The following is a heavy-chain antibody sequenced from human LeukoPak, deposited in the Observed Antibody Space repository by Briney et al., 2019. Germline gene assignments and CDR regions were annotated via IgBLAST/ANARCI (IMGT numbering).Heavy chain of an antibody. V-gene: IGHV1-18*01. D-gene: IGHD2-2*01. CDR2: ISAYNGNT. CDR1: GYTFTSYG. Sequence: GASVKVSCKASGYTFTSYGISWVRQAPGQGLEWMGWISAYNGNTNYAQKLQGRVTMTTDTSPSTAYMELRSLRSDDTAVYYCARDPGYCSSTSCFYYYYMDVWGKGTTVTVSS. J-gene: IGHJ6*03. CDR3: ARDPGYCSSTSCFYYYYMDV.